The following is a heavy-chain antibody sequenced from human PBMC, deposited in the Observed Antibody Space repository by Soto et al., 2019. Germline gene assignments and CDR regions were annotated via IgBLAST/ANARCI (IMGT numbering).Heavy chain of an antibody. D-gene: IGHD5-12*01. CDR3: AASGFDSDF. V-gene: IGHV3-11*05. J-gene: IGHJ4*02. CDR2: ISQSASYS. CDR1: GFTFSDYY. Sequence: VKSGGGLVKPGGSLRLACAGSGFTFSDYYVSWIRQAPGEGLEWISYISQSASYSNYADSVKGRFTISRDNVKNSVYLQMNSLRAEDTAVYYCAASGFDSDFWGQGTVVTVSS.